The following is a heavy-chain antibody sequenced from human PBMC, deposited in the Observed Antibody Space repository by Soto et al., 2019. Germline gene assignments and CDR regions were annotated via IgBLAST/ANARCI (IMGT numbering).Heavy chain of an antibody. J-gene: IGHJ5*02. CDR1: GYNFPGYW. Sequence: GESLKISCKGSGYNFPGYWIAWVRQMPGKGLEWMGIIYPGNSDTRYSPSFQGQVTISADKSINTAYVQWSSLKASDTAMYYCARQGAAADILPLIWFDPWGPGTLVTVSS. CDR2: IYPGNSDT. V-gene: IGHV5-51*01. CDR3: ARQGAAADILPLIWFDP. D-gene: IGHD6-13*01.